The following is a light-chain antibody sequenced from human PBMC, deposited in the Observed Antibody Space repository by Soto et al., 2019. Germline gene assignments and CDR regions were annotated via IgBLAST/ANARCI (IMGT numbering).Light chain of an antibody. Sequence: EIVLTQSPATLSLSPGERATLSCRASQSVSSYLAWYQQKPGQAPRLLIYDASNRATGIPARFSGSGSGTDFTLTISSLEPEDFAVXXXXXXXXXXXXTXGXGTRLEIK. CDR2: DAS. J-gene: IGKJ5*01. V-gene: IGKV3-11*01. CDR1: QSVSSY. CDR3: XXXXXXXXXT.